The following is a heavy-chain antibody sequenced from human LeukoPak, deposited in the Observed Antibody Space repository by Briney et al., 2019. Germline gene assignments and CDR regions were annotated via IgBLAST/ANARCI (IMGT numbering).Heavy chain of an antibody. D-gene: IGHD6-13*01. CDR3: VRGVSISSSWYNDI. V-gene: IGHV3-11*01. CDR2: ISRGGSTT. CDR1: GFTFRDYY. Sequence: GGSLRLSCAASGFTFRDYYMSWVRQAPGKGPEWVSYISRGGSTTYYADSVKGRFTISRDNAKNSLYLQMNSLRAGDTAVYYCVRGVSISSSWYNDIWGQGTMVTVSS. J-gene: IGHJ3*02.